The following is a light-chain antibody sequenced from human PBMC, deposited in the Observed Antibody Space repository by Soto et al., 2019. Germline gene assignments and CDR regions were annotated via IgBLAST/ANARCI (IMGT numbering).Light chain of an antibody. V-gene: IGKV3-20*01. J-gene: IGKJ5*01. CDR2: GAS. CDR1: QSVGSSY. CDR3: QQYGSSPLT. Sequence: EIVLTQSPGTRSLSPGERATLSCRASQSVGSSYLAWYQQKPGQAPRLLIYGASSRATGIPDRFSGSGSRTDFTLTISRLEPEDFAVYYCQQYGSSPLTFGQGTRLEI.